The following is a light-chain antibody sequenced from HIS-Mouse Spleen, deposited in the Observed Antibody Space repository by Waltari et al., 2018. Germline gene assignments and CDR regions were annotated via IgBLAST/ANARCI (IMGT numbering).Light chain of an antibody. V-gene: IGLV2-14*01. J-gene: IGLJ1*01. CDR2: EVS. Sequence: QSALTQPASVSGSPGPSITISCTGTSSDVGGYNYVPWYQHHPGKAPKLMIYEVSNRPSGVSNRFSGSKSGNTASLTISGLQAEDEADYYCSSYTSSSTPYVFGTGTKVTVL. CDR1: SSDVGGYNY. CDR3: SSYTSSSTPYV.